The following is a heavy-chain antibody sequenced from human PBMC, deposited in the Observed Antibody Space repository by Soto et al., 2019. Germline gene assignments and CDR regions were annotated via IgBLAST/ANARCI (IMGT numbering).Heavy chain of an antibody. Sequence: QVQLVQSGAELKKPGSSVKVSCKSSGGTFSNYAVSWVRQVPGQGLEWMGGIIPIFNTPNYALKFQGRVTFTADESTGTAYMKLSSLRSEATAVYYCASRPRNGFNRWGQGTLVTVSS. V-gene: IGHV1-69*01. CDR3: ASRPRNGFNR. CDR2: IIPIFNTP. J-gene: IGHJ4*02. D-gene: IGHD2-8*01. CDR1: GGTFSNYA.